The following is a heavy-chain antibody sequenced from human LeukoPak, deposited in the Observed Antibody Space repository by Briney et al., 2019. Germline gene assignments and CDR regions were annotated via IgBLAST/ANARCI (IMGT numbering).Heavy chain of an antibody. CDR3: AKDSGRHYYDSSGYYGHAFDI. V-gene: IGHV3-30*18. CDR1: GFTFSSYG. CDR2: ISYDGSNK. J-gene: IGHJ3*02. D-gene: IGHD3-22*01. Sequence: GGSLRLSCAASGFTFSSYGMHWVRQAPGKGLEWVAVISYDGSNKYYADSVKGRFTISRDNSKNTLYLQMNSLRAEDTAVYYCAKDSGRHYYDSSGYYGHAFDIWGQGTMVTVSS.